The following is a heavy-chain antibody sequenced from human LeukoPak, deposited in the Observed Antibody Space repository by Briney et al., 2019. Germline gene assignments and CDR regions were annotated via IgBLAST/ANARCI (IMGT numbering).Heavy chain of an antibody. J-gene: IGHJ4*02. Sequence: PGGSLRLSCAASGFTFSSYWMHWVRQAPGKGLVWVSRINSDGSSTSYADSVKGRFTISRDNAKNTLYLQMNSLRAEDTAVYYCARGQQLVLYFDYWGQGTLVTVSS. CDR3: ARGQQLVLYFDY. D-gene: IGHD6-13*01. CDR1: GFTFSSYW. V-gene: IGHV3-74*01. CDR2: INSDGSST.